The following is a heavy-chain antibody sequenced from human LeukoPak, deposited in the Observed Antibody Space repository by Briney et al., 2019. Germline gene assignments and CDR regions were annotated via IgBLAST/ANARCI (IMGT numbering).Heavy chain of an antibody. V-gene: IGHV1-69*06. CDR3: ARSEDLDAFDI. J-gene: IGHJ3*02. CDR2: IIPIFGTA. Sequence: SVKVSCKASGYTFTSYDINWVRQAPGQGLEWMGGIIPIFGTANYAQKFQGRVTITADKSTSTAYMELSSLRSEDTAVYYCARSEDLDAFDIWGQGTMVTVSS. CDR1: GYTFTSYD.